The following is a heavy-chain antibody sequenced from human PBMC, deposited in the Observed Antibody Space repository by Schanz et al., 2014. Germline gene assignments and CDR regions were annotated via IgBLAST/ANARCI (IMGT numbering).Heavy chain of an antibody. CDR3: ARGLVRYFAY. J-gene: IGHJ4*02. V-gene: IGHV1-2*06. CDR1: GYTFTGYY. CDR2: INPNSGAT. Sequence: QVQLVQSGAEVKKPGASAKVSCQASGYTFTGYYMHWVRQAPGQGLEWMGQINPNSGATIYAQNFQGRVTMTRDTSISTAYMELSRLRSDDTAVYYCARGLVRYFAYWGQGTLVTVSS. D-gene: IGHD2-8*02.